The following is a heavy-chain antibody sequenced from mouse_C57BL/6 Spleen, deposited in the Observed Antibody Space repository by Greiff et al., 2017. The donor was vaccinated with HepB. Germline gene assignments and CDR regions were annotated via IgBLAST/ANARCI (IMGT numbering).Heavy chain of an antibody. Sequence: EVKLQESGPGLVKPSQSLSLTCSVTGYSITSGYYWNWIRQFPGNKLEWMGYISYDGSNNYNPSLKNRISITRDTSKNQFFLKLNSVTTEDTATYYCAREGDYVAYWGQGTLVTVSA. D-gene: IGHD2-4*01. CDR2: ISYDGSN. J-gene: IGHJ3*01. CDR1: GYSITSGYY. CDR3: AREGDYVAY. V-gene: IGHV3-6*01.